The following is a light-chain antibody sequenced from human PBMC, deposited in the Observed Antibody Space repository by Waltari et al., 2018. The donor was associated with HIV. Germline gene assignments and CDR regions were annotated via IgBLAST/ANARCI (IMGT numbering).Light chain of an antibody. J-gene: IGLJ3*02. CDR3: ASWDDSLIAWV. CDR1: TSNIEKQY. CDR2: RNN. Sequence: QSVLTQPPSASGTPGQMVTISCSGSTSNIEKQYVFWYQQIPGTAPKLLIYRNNERPSGVPDRFSGSKSGTSASLAISGLRSEDEAHYYCASWDDSLIAWVFGGGTKLTVL. V-gene: IGLV1-47*01.